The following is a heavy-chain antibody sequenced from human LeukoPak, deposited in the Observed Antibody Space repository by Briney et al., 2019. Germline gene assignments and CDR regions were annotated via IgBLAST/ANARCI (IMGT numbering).Heavy chain of an antibody. CDR3: ARDLGLDDAFDI. CDR2: IYYSGST. D-gene: IGHD3-16*01. V-gene: IGHV4-31*03. J-gene: IGHJ3*02. CDR1: GGSISSGGYY. Sequence: SETLFLTCTVSGGSISSGGYYWSWIRQHPGKGLEWIGYIYYSGSTYYNPSLKSRVTISVDTSKNQFSLKLSSVTAADTAVYYCARDLGLDDAFDIWGQGTMVTVSS.